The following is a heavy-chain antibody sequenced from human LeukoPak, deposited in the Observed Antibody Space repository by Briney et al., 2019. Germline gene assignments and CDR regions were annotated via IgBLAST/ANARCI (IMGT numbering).Heavy chain of an antibody. CDR2: IYYSGST. CDR1: GGSISSYY. Sequence: ASETLSLTCTVSGGSISSYYWSWIRQPPGKGLEWIGYIYYSGSTNYNPSLKSRVTISVDTSKNQFSLKLSSVTAADTAVYYCARTRIPYCSSTSCPLALDPWGQGTLVTVSS. D-gene: IGHD2-2*01. J-gene: IGHJ5*02. V-gene: IGHV4-59*01. CDR3: ARTRIPYCSSTSCPLALDP.